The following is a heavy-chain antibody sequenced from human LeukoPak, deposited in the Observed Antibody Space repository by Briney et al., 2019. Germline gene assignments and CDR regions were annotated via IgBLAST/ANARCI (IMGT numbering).Heavy chain of an antibody. D-gene: IGHD4-17*01. CDR2: INPSGGST. CDR3: ARDLADYGAHGGRYDY. Sequence: GASVKVSCKASGYTFTSYYMHWVRQAPGQGLEWMGIINPSGGSTSYAQKFQGRVTMTRDMSTSTVYMELSSLRSEDTAVYYCARDLADYGAHGGRYDYWGQGTLVTVSS. V-gene: IGHV1-46*01. CDR1: GYTFTSYY. J-gene: IGHJ4*02.